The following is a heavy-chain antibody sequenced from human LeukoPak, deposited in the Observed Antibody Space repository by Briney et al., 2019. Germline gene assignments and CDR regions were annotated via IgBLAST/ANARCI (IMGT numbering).Heavy chain of an antibody. CDR3: AELGITMIGGV. V-gene: IGHV3-48*03. J-gene: IGHJ6*04. CDR2: ISSSGSTI. CDR1: EFSVGSNY. Sequence: GGSLRLSCAASEFSVGSNYMTWVRQASGKGLEWVSYISSSGSTIYYADSVKGRFTISRDNAKNSLYLQMNSLRAEDTAVYYCAELGITMIGGVWGKGTTVTISS. D-gene: IGHD3-10*02.